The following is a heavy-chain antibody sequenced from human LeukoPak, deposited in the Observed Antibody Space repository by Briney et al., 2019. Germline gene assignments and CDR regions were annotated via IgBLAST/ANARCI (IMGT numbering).Heavy chain of an antibody. D-gene: IGHD3-10*01. J-gene: IGHJ4*02. CDR1: GYTFTSYG. CDR3: ARRLLWFGELSLFDY. Sequence: GASVKASCKASGYTFTSYGISWVRQAPGQGLEWMGWISAYNGNTNYAQKLQGRVTMTTDTSTSTAYMELRSLRSDDTAVYYCARRLLWFGELSLFDYWGQGTLVTVSS. CDR2: ISAYNGNT. V-gene: IGHV1-18*04.